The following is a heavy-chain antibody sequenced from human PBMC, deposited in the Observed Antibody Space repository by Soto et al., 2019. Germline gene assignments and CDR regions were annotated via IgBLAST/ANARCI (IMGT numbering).Heavy chain of an antibody. CDR3: ARGGVSRWFDP. CDR2: INHSGST. V-gene: IGHV4-34*01. D-gene: IGHD6-13*01. Sequence: PSETLSLTCGVYGGSFSGYYWSWIRQPPGKGLEWIGEINHSGSTNYNPSLKSRVTISVDTSKNQFSLXXXXXXAADTAVYYCARGGVSRWFDPWGQGTLVTVSS. CDR1: GGSFSGYY. J-gene: IGHJ5*02.